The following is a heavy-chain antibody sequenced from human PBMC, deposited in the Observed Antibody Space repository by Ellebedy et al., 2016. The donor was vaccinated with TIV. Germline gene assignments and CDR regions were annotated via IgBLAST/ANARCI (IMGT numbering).Heavy chain of an antibody. CDR3: ARDLRVAAPHNWFDP. J-gene: IGHJ5*02. D-gene: IGHD6-13*01. V-gene: IGHV3-33*01. CDR2: IWYDGSNK. CDR1: GFTFSSYG. Sequence: GESLKISCAASGFTFSSYGMHRVRQAPGKRLEWVAVIWYDGSNKYYADSVKGRFTISRDNSKNSLYLQMNSLRAEDTAVYYCARDLRVAAPHNWFDPWGQGTLVTVSS.